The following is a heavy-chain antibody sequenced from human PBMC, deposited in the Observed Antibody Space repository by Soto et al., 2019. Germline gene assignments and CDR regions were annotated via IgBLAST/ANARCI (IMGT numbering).Heavy chain of an antibody. D-gene: IGHD4-4*01. V-gene: IGHV3-74*01. J-gene: IGHJ4*02. CDR1: GFTFSPFW. CDR3: ARGSNHFDY. Sequence: EVQLVESGGGLVQPGGSLRLSCAASGFTFSPFWMHWVRQVPGKGPVWVSRINSDGNSTSYAESVKGRFTISRDNANNTLNLQMNSLSAEDTAVYYCARGSNHFDYWGQGTLVTVSS. CDR2: INSDGNST.